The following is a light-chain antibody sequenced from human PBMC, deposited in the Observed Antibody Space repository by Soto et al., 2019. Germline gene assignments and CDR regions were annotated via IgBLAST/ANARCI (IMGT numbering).Light chain of an antibody. CDR3: QQRSNWTPIT. CDR1: QSVSTK. V-gene: IGKV3-11*01. CDR2: GAS. J-gene: IGKJ5*01. Sequence: EIIMTQSPFTLSVSPGETATLSRRASQSVSTKLAWYQQKPGQAPRLLINGASTRATGVPARFSGWGSGTDFTLTISSLEPEDFAVYYCQQRSNWTPITFGQGTRLEIK.